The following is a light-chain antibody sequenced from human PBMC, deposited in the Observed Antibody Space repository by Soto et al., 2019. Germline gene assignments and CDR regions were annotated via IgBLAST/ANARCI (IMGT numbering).Light chain of an antibody. Sequence: QSVLTQPRSVSGSPGQSVTISCTGTSSDVGGYNYVSWYQQHPGKAPKLMIYEVSKRPSGVPDRFSGSKSGNTASLTVSGLQAEDEADYYCSSYAGGNNLVFGGGTQLTVL. V-gene: IGLV2-8*01. CDR1: SSDVGGYNY. J-gene: IGLJ2*01. CDR3: SSYAGGNNLV. CDR2: EVS.